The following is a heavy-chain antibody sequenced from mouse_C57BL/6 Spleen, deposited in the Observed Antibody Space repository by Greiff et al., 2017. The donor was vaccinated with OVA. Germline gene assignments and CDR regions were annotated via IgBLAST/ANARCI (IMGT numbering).Heavy chain of an antibody. Sequence: VKLQQPGAELVMPGASVKLSCKASGYTFTSYWMHWVKQRPGQGLEWIGEIDPSDSYTNYNQKFKGKSTLTVDKSSSTAYMQLSSLTSEDSAVYYCARRVPRYFDVWGTGTTVTVSS. D-gene: IGHD5-1*01. J-gene: IGHJ1*03. CDR2: IDPSDSYT. CDR3: ARRVPRYFDV. CDR1: GYTFTSYW. V-gene: IGHV1-69*01.